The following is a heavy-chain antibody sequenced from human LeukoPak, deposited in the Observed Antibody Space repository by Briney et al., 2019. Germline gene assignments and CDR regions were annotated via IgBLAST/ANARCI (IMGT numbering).Heavy chain of an antibody. J-gene: IGHJ3*02. V-gene: IGHV4-39*01. CDR3: ARHDAGGDYAFDI. CDR1: GFTFSIYN. D-gene: IGHD2-21*02. Sequence: GSLRLSCAASGFTFSIYNMIWVRQPPGKGLEWIGSIYYSGSTYYNPSLKSRVTISVDTSKNQFSLKLSSVTAADTAVYYCARHDAGGDYAFDIWGQGTMVTVSS. CDR2: IYYSGST.